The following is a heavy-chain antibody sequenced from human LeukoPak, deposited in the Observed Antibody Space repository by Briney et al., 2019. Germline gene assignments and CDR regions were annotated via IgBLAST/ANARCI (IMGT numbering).Heavy chain of an antibody. Sequence: GGSLRLSCAASGFTFSSYEMNWVRQAPGKGLEWVSYISSSGSTIYHADSVKGRFTISRDNAKNSLYLQMNSLRAEDTAVYYCARGRWGYYYSFDYWGQGTLVTVSS. J-gene: IGHJ4*02. CDR3: ARGRWGYYYSFDY. CDR1: GFTFSSYE. V-gene: IGHV3-48*03. D-gene: IGHD3-22*01. CDR2: ISSSGSTI.